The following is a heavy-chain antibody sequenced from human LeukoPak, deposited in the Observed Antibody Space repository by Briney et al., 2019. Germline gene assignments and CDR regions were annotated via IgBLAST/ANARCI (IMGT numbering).Heavy chain of an antibody. Sequence: ASVKVSCKASGYTFTSYGISWVRQAPGQGLEWMGWISAYNGNTNYAQKLQGRVTMTTDTSTSTAYMELRSLRSDDTAVYYCARDRPSPYDILTVDAFDIRGQGTMVTVSS. CDR3: ARDRPSPYDILTVDAFDI. V-gene: IGHV1-18*01. CDR2: ISAYNGNT. CDR1: GYTFTSYG. J-gene: IGHJ3*02. D-gene: IGHD3-9*01.